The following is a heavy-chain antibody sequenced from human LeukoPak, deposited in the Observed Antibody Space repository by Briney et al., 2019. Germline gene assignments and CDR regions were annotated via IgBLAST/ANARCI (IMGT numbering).Heavy chain of an antibody. D-gene: IGHD3-9*01. Sequence: SETLSLTCSVSGGSISRSSYYWSWIRQPPGKGLEWIGYIYYSGSTNYNPSLKSRVTISVDTSKNQFSLKLSSVTAADTAVYYCARGSLYYDILTGDRNWFDPWGQGTLVTVSS. CDR2: IYYSGST. CDR1: GGSISRSSYY. V-gene: IGHV4-61*05. J-gene: IGHJ5*02. CDR3: ARGSLYYDILTGDRNWFDP.